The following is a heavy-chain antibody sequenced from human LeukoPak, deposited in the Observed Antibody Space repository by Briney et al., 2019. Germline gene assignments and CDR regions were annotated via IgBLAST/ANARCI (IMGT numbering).Heavy chain of an antibody. CDR2: IYYSGST. CDR1: GRSISSYY. D-gene: IGHD4-11*01. CDR3: ARGLQHSPYYFDY. V-gene: IGHV4-59*01. Sequence: SETLSLTCTVSGRSISSYYWRWLRQPPGKGLEWIGYIYYSGSTNYNPSLTSRVTISVDTSKNQFSLKLSSVTAADTAVYYCARGLQHSPYYFDYWGQGTLVTVSS. J-gene: IGHJ4*02.